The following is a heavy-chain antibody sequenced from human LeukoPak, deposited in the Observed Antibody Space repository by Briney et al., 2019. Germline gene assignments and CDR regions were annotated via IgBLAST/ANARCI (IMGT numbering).Heavy chain of an antibody. V-gene: IGHV4-39*07. D-gene: IGHD3-22*01. CDR2: IYYSGST. J-gene: IGHJ5*02. CDR1: GGSISSSSYY. CDR3: ARGHYYDSSGYYYARGSLYLFDP. Sequence: SETLSLTCTVSGGSISSSSYYWGWIRQPPGKGLEWIGSIYYSGSTYYNPSLKSRVTISVDTSKNQFSLKLSSVTAADTAVYYCARGHYYDSSGYYYARGSLYLFDPWGQGTLVTVSS.